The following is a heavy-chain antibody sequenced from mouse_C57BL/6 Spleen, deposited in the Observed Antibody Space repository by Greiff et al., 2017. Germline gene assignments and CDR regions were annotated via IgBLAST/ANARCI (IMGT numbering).Heavy chain of an antibody. Sequence: EVMLVESGGGLVKPGGSLKLSCAASGFTFSSYAMSWVRQTPGKRLEWVATISDGGSYTYYPDNVKGRFTFSRDTATTNLYLQMSQLKSEDPSMYYCARDGGGAKDDWGQGPSVTVSS. CDR3: ARDGGGAKDD. CDR2: ISDGGSYT. CDR1: GFTFSSYA. V-gene: IGHV5-4*01. J-gene: IGHJ4*01.